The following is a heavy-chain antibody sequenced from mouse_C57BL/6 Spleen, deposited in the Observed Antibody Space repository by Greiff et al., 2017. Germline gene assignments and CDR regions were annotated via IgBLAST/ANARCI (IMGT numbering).Heavy chain of an antibody. CDR1: GYTFTSSG. CDR3: ARYYYYGSILYYFDY. CDR2: IYPRSGNT. J-gene: IGHJ2*01. D-gene: IGHD1-1*01. V-gene: IGHV1-81*01. Sequence: QVQLQQSGAELVRPGASVKLSCKASGYTFTSSGISWVKQRTGQGLEWIGEIYPRSGNTYYNEKFKGKATLSADNSSSTAYIELRSLTSEDSAVYFCARYYYYGSILYYFDYWGQGTTLTVAS.